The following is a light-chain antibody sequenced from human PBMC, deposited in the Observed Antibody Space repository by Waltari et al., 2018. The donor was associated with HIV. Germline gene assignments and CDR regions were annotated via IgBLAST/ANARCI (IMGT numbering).Light chain of an antibody. Sequence: DIVLTQSPGTLSLSPGDSASLSCRASQSIDRNFLAWYQQKLGQAPRLLMFGASTRASGIPDRFSGSGSGTDFTLTIARLEPQDFAVYYCQHYGPSLSYTFGRGTKLELK. CDR3: QHYGPSLSYT. V-gene: IGKV3-20*01. CDR1: QSIDRNF. J-gene: IGKJ2*01. CDR2: GAS.